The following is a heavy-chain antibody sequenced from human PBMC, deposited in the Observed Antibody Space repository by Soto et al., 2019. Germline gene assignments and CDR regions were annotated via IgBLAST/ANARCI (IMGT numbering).Heavy chain of an antibody. Sequence: GGSLRLSCAASGFTFDDYGMSWVRQAPGKGLEWVSNINWNGGSTVYADSVKGRFTISRDNARNSLYLQMNSLRAEDTAVYYCARDGKGAAYTNGPYYFDYWGQGALVTVSS. CDR3: ARDGKGAAYTNGPYYFDY. D-gene: IGHD2-8*01. CDR1: GFTFDDYG. V-gene: IGHV3-20*04. J-gene: IGHJ4*02. CDR2: INWNGGST.